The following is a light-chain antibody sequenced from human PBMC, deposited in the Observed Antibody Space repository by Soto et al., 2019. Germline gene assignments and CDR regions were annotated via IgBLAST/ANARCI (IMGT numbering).Light chain of an antibody. CDR2: GNE. CDR1: SSNIGSNT. CDR3: QSYDSSLSGYV. V-gene: IGLV1-44*01. Sequence: QSVLIQPPSASGTPGQRVTISCSGSSSNIGSNTVNWYQQLPGMAPKLLMFGNEERPSGVPDRFSASKSGTSASLVISGLQSEDEAAYYCQSYDSSLSGYVFXPGTKVTVL. J-gene: IGLJ1*01.